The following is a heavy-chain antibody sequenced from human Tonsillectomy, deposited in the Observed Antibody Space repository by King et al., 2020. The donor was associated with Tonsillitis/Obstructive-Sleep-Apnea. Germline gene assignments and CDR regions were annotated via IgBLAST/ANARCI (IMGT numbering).Heavy chain of an antibody. Sequence: VQLVESVGGVVQPGRSLRLSCAASGFTFSIYHMHWVRQAPGKGLEWLALVWFDGSDTYYADSGKGRFTISRDNSKDTVDLQMNSLRAEDTAVYYCARERYCTSSSCSSDAFDIWGQGTMVTVSS. CDR1: GFTFSIYH. V-gene: IGHV3-33*01. D-gene: IGHD2-2*01. CDR2: VWFDGSDT. CDR3: ARERYCTSSSCSSDAFDI. J-gene: IGHJ3*02.